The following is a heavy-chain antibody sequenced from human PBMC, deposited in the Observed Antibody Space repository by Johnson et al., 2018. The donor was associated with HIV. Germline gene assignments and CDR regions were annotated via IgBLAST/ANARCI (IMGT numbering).Heavy chain of an antibody. D-gene: IGHD1-26*01. CDR1: GFTFSSYG. CDR2: IWYDGSNK. V-gene: IGHV3-33*01. CDR3: AREAVTLRGWGLVFDI. J-gene: IGHJ3*02. Sequence: QVQLVESGGGVVQPGRSLRLSCAASGFTFSSYGMHWVRQAPGKGLEWVAVIWYDGSNKYYADSVKGRFTISRDNSKNSLYLQMNSLRVEDTAVYYCAREAVTLRGWGLVFDIWGRGTVVTVSS.